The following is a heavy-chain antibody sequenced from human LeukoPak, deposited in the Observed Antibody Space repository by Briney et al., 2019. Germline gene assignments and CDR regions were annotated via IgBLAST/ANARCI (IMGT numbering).Heavy chain of an antibody. CDR1: GYTFTDYF. Sequence: SVKVSCKASGYTFTDYFLHWLRQAPGQGLEWMGRIIPIFGTANYAQKFQGRVTITTDESTSTAYMELSSLRSEDTAVYYCASHWQWEKYYFDYWGQGTLVTVSS. V-gene: IGHV1-69*05. CDR3: ASHWQWEKYYFDY. D-gene: IGHD1-26*01. J-gene: IGHJ4*02. CDR2: IIPIFGTA.